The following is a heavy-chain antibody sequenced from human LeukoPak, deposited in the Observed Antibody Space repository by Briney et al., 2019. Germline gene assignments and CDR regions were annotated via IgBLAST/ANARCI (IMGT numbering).Heavy chain of an antibody. CDR3: ARAPKRITIVGVAWGNWFDP. V-gene: IGHV4-31*03. D-gene: IGHD3-3*01. CDR2: IYYSGST. J-gene: IGHJ5*02. CDR1: GGSISSGGYY. Sequence: PSETLSLTCTVSGGSISSGGYYWSWIRQHPGKGLEWIGYIYYSGSTYYNPSLKSRVTISVDTSKNQFSLKLSSVTAADTAVYYCARAPKRITIVGVAWGNWFDPWGQGTLVTVSS.